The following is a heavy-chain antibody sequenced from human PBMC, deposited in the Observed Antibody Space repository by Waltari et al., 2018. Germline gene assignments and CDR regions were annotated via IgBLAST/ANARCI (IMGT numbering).Heavy chain of an antibody. Sequence: QVQLVQSGAEVKKPGASVKVSCKAFGFTFTYNYMHWVRQAPGQGLEWMGWINPNNGGTNYAQKFQGRVTMTRDTSISTAFMDLSRLKSDDTAVYFCARGDPSVYYTSHMDVWGKGTTVTVSS. CDR2: INPNNGGT. CDR3: ARGDPSVYYTSHMDV. V-gene: IGHV1-2*02. D-gene: IGHD3-3*01. J-gene: IGHJ6*03. CDR1: GFTFTYNY.